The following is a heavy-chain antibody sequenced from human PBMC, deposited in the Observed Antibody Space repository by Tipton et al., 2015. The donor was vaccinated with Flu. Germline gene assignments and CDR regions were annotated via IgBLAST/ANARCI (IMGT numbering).Heavy chain of an antibody. D-gene: IGHD3-22*01. CDR1: GDSMSSFY. Sequence: TLSLTCTVSGDSMSSFYWTWIRQPAGKGLEWIGRIYTTGSTNYNPSLQSRVTMSLDTSKNQFSLKLSSVTAADTAVYYCARDRYDSSGFVDYWGQGTLVTVSS. J-gene: IGHJ4*02. CDR2: IYTTGST. CDR3: ARDRYDSSGFVDY. V-gene: IGHV4-4*07.